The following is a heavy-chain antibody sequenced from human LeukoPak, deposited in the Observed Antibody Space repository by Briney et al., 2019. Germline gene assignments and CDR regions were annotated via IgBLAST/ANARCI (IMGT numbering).Heavy chain of an antibody. CDR2: LKSKGGGETA. V-gene: IGHV3-15*01. J-gene: IGHJ4*02. CDR3: SWELDVSFGRRLEN. D-gene: IGHD1-1*01. CDR1: GFNFNDAW. Sequence: GGSLRLSCATSGFNFNDAWMSWVRQAPGKGLEWVGRLKSKGGGETADYGAAVKGRFTISRDDSKSTLYLQMNSLKNEDTAVYFCSWELDVSFGRRLENWGQGTLVTVAS.